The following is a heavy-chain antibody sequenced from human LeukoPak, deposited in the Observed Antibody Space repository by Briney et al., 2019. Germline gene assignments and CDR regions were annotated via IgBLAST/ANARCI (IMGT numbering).Heavy chain of an antibody. CDR3: ARARSGWASDAFDI. CDR1: GYTFTSYA. CDR2: INTNTGNP. Sequence: ASVKVSCKASGYTFTSYAMNWVRQAPGQGLEWMGWINTNTGNPTYAQGFTGRFVFSLDTSVSTAYLQISSLKAEDTAVYNCARARSGWASDAFDIWGQGTMVTVSS. V-gene: IGHV7-4-1*02. D-gene: IGHD6-19*01. J-gene: IGHJ3*02.